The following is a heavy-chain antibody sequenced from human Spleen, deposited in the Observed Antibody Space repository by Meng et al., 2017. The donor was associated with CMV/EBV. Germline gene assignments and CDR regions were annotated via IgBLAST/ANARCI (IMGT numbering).Heavy chain of an antibody. CDR1: GYTFTSYT. J-gene: IGHJ4*02. Sequence: CQASGYTFTSYTMHWVRQAPGQRPEWMGWINVVNSNTKYSQKFQGRVTITSDTSASTAYMELSSLRSEDTAVYYCASGLQLWTVLTYWGQGTLVTVSS. V-gene: IGHV1-3*01. CDR3: ASGLQLWTVLTY. D-gene: IGHD3-9*01. CDR2: INVVNSNT.